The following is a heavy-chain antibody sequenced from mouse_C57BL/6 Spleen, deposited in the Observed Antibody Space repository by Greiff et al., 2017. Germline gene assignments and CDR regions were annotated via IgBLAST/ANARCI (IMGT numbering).Heavy chain of an antibody. J-gene: IGHJ4*01. D-gene: IGHD2-5*01. CDR1: GYTFTSYW. Sequence: QVQLQQPGAELVKPGASVKLSCKASGYTFTSYWMHWVKQRPGQGLEWIGMIHPNSGSTNYNEKFKSKATLTVDKSSSTAYMQLSSLTSEDSAVYYCARTPYYSNSLMDYWGQGTSVTVSA. V-gene: IGHV1-64*01. CDR2: IHPNSGST. CDR3: ARTPYYSNSLMDY.